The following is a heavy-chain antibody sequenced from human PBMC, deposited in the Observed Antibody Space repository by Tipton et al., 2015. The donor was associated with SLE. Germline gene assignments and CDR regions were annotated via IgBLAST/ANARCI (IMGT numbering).Heavy chain of an antibody. V-gene: IGHV3-48*03. D-gene: IGHD1-26*01. CDR3: ARDHRSGSLRGGFDI. CDR2: ISHTGSTI. Sequence: SLRLSCAASGFTFSNYEMNWVRQAPGKGLEWVSYISHTGSTIYYADSVKGRFTISRDNAKNSLYLQMNSLRAEDTAVYYCARDHRSGSLRGGFDIWGQGTMVTVSS. J-gene: IGHJ3*02. CDR1: GFTFSNYE.